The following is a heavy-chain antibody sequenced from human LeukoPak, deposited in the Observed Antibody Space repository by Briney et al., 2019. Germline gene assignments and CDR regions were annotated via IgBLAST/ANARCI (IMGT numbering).Heavy chain of an antibody. D-gene: IGHD2-15*01. CDR3: AKPTMGYCSGGSCHSYAFDI. CDR1: GFTFSSYA. V-gene: IGHV3-23*01. Sequence: GGSLRLSCAASGFTFSSYAMSWVRQAPGKGLEWVSAISGSGGSTYYADSVKGQFTISRDNSKNTLYLQMNSLRAEDTAVYYCAKPTMGYCSGGSCHSYAFDIWGQGTMVTVSS. J-gene: IGHJ3*02. CDR2: ISGSGGST.